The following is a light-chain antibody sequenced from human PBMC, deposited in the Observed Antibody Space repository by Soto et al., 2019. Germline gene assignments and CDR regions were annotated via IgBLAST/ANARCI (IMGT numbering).Light chain of an antibody. Sequence: QSALTQPASVSGSPGQSITISCTGTSSDIGYNFVSWYQQHPGKAPELMIYGVINRVSGVSTRFSGSKSGNTASLTISGLQAEDEADYYCSSYASTTAVVFGGGTKLTVL. V-gene: IGLV2-14*03. CDR3: SSYASTTAVV. J-gene: IGLJ3*02. CDR2: GVI. CDR1: SSDIGYNF.